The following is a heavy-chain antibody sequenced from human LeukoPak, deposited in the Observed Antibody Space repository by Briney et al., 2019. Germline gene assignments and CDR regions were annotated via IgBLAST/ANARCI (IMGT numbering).Heavy chain of an antibody. V-gene: IGHV4-34*01. Sequence: SETLSLTCAVYGGSFSGYYWSWLRQPPGKGLEWIGEINHSGSTNYNPSLKSRVTISVDTSKNQFSLKLSSVTAADTAVYYCARAISYYYGSGSYVRYYFDYWGQGTLVTVSS. CDR1: GGSFSGYY. CDR3: ARAISYYYGSGSYVRYYFDY. CDR2: INHSGST. J-gene: IGHJ4*02. D-gene: IGHD3-10*01.